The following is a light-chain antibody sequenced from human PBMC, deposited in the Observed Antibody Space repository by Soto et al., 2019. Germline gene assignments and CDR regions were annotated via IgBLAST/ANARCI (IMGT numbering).Light chain of an antibody. J-gene: IGLJ1*01. CDR3: SSNTSSNTLV. CDR2: DVS. CDR1: SSDVGGYNY. Sequence: QSVLTQPASVSGSPGQSITISCTGTSSDVGGYNYVSWYQQHPGKAPKLMIYDVSNRPSGVSNRFSGSKSGNTASLTISGLQAEDEADYYCSSNTSSNTLVFGTGTKVTVL. V-gene: IGLV2-14*01.